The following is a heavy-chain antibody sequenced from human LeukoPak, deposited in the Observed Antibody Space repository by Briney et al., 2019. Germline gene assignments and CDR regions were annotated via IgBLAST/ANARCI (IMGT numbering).Heavy chain of an antibody. CDR2: ISSSSSYI. J-gene: IGHJ4*02. CDR1: GFTFSSYS. D-gene: IGHD6-19*01. V-gene: IGHV3-21*01. Sequence: PGGSLRLSCAASGFTFSSYSMNWVRQAPGKGLEWVSSISSSSSYIYYADSVKGRFTISRDNAKNSLYLQMNSLRAEDTAVYYRARDSSGWYSPSGDYWGQGTLVTVSS. CDR3: ARDSSGWYSPSGDY.